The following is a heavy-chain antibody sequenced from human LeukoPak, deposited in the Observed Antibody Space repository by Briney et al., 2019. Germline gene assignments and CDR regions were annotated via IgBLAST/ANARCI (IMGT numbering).Heavy chain of an antibody. Sequence: SETLSLNCTVSGGSISSYYWSWIRQPPGKGLEWIGYIYYSGSTNCNPSVKSRVAMSVDTSKQQFSLKLRSLTAADTAVYYCARGGTAVIAPYAFDIWGRGTMVTVSS. J-gene: IGHJ3*02. CDR3: ARGGTAVIAPYAFDI. CDR2: IYYSGST. D-gene: IGHD4-23*01. V-gene: IGHV4-59*01. CDR1: GGSISSYY.